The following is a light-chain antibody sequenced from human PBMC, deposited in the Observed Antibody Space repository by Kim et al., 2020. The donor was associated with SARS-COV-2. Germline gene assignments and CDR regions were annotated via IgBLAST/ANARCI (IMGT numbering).Light chain of an antibody. J-gene: IGKJ1*01. CDR3: QQYNSYSRR. CDR1: QSISSW. CDR2: KAS. Sequence: DIQMTQSPSTLSASVGDIVTITCRASQSISSWLAWYQQKPGKAPKLLIYKASSLESGVPSRFSGSGSGTDFTLTISSLQPDGFATYYCQQYNSYSRRFGQGTKVDIK. V-gene: IGKV1-5*03.